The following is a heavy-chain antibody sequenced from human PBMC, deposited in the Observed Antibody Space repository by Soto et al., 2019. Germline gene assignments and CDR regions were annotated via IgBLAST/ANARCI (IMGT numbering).Heavy chain of an antibody. Sequence: PGGSLRLSCAASGFTFSSYSMNWVRQAPGKGLEWVSYISSSSSTIYYADSVKGRFTISRDNAKNSLYLQMNSLRAEDTAVYYWASLEVLWFGELPNGDQVDYWGQGTLVTVSS. D-gene: IGHD3-10*01. V-gene: IGHV3-48*01. CDR3: ASLEVLWFGELPNGDQVDY. J-gene: IGHJ4*02. CDR1: GFTFSSYS. CDR2: ISSSSSTI.